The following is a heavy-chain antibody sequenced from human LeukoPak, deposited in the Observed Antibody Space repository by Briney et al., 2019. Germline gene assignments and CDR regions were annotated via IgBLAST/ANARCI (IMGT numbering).Heavy chain of an antibody. CDR1: GGSFSGYY. CDR3: ARDTYYYDSSGLYYFDY. V-gene: IGHV4-34*01. CDR2: INHSGST. J-gene: IGHJ4*02. D-gene: IGHD3-22*01. Sequence: SETLSLTCAVYGGSFSGYYWSWLRQPPGKGLEWIGEINHSGSTNYNPSLKSRVTISVDTSKNQFSLKLSSVTAADTAVYYCARDTYYYDSSGLYYFDYWGQGTLVTVSS.